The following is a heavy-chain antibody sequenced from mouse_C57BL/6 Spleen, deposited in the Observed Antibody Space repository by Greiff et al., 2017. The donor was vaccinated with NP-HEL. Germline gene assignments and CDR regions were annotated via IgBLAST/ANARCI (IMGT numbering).Heavy chain of an antibody. CDR2: IYPRSGNT. Sequence: VQVVESGAELARPGASVKLSCKASGYTFTSYGISWVKQRTGQGLEWIGEIYPRSGNTYYNEKFKGKATLTADKSSSTAYMELRSLTSEDSAVYFGARWPAQSRDFDNWGQGTTLTGSS. J-gene: IGHJ2*01. CDR3: ARWPAQSRDFDN. D-gene: IGHD3-2*02. CDR1: GYTFTSYG. V-gene: IGHV1-81*01.